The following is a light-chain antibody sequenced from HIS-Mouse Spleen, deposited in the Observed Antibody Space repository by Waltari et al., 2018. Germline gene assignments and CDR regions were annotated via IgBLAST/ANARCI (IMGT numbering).Light chain of an antibody. CDR1: TLGDKY. CDR2: QDS. CDR3: QAWDSSPYVV. V-gene: IGLV3-1*01. Sequence: SYELTQPPSVSVSPGQTASITCSGDTLGDKYACWYQQKPGQSPVLVIYQDSKRPSGIPERFSGSNSGNTATLTISGTQAMDEADYYCQAWDSSPYVVFGGGTKLTVL. J-gene: IGLJ2*01.